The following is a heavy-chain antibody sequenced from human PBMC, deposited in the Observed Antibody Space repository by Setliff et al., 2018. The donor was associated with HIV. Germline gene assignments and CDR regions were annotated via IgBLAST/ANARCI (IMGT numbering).Heavy chain of an antibody. Sequence: ASVKVSCKASGYTFTDYFMHWVRQAPGQGLEWMGRINPNSGGTNYAQKFQGRVTMTRDTSISTAYMELSRLRSDDTAVYYCARDLPDYYYYYYMDVWGKGTTVTVSS. CDR2: INPNSGGT. CDR3: ARDLPDYYYYYYMDV. V-gene: IGHV1-2*06. J-gene: IGHJ6*03. CDR1: GYTFTDYF.